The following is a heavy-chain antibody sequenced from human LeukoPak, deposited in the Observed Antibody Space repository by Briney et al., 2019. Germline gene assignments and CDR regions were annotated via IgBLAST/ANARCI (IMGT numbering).Heavy chain of an antibody. CDR1: GFTFSSYS. V-gene: IGHV3-48*04. CDR3: ARNSGSHP. CDR2: ISSSSSTI. D-gene: IGHD1-26*01. Sequence: HPGGSLRLSCAASGFTFSSYSMNWVRQAPGKGLEWVSYISSSSSTIYYADSVKGRFTISRDNAKNSLFLQMNTLRAEDTAMYYCARNSGSHPWGQGTLVTVSS. J-gene: IGHJ5*02.